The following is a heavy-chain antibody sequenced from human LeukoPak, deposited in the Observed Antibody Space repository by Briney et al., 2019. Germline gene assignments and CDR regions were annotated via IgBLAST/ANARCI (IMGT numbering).Heavy chain of an antibody. CDR1: GGSISSYY. Sequence: PSETLSLTCTVSGGSISSYYWSWIRQPPGKGLEWIGYIYYSGSTNYNPSLKSRVTISVDTSKNQFSLKLSSVTAADTAVYYCAMISGSYYDAFDIWGQGTMVTVSS. J-gene: IGHJ3*02. D-gene: IGHD1-26*01. CDR2: IYYSGST. V-gene: IGHV4-59*01. CDR3: AMISGSYYDAFDI.